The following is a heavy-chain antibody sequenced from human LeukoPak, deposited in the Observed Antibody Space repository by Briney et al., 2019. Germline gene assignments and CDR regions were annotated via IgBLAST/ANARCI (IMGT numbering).Heavy chain of an antibody. CDR1: GFTFTSRSA. V-gene: IGHV1-58*01. D-gene: IGHD6-13*01. Sequence: SVKVPCKASGFTFTSRSAVQWVRQARGQRLEWIGWIVVGSDNTDYAQKFQERVTITRDMSTSTAYMELSSLRSEDTAVYYCAAPYSSTWFDYWGQGTLVTVSS. CDR2: IVVGSDNT. J-gene: IGHJ4*02. CDR3: AAPYSSTWFDY.